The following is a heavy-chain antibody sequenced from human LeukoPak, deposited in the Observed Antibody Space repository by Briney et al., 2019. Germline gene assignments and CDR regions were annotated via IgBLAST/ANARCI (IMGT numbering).Heavy chain of an antibody. CDR3: AELGITMIGGV. Sequence: GGSLRLSCAASGFTFDDYGMNWVRQAPGKGLEWVSYISSSGSTIYYADSVKGRFTISRDNAKNSLYLQTNSLRAEDTAVYYCAELGITMIGGVWGKGTTVTISS. J-gene: IGHJ6*04. CDR2: ISSSGSTI. CDR1: GFTFDDYG. V-gene: IGHV3-48*03. D-gene: IGHD3-10*02.